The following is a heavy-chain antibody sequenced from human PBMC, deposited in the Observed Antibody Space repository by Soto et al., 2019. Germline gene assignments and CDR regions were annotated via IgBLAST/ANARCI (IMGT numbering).Heavy chain of an antibody. J-gene: IGHJ4*02. CDR2: IWGNGGNK. V-gene: IGHV3-33*01. Sequence: QVQLVESGGGVVQPGRSLRLSCAASGFTFSSYGMHWVRQAPGKGLEWVAVIWGNGGNKYYGDSVKGRFTISRDNSKNTVYRQMNSQRADDTAVYYCARDAYEYSNSVDYWGQGTLVTVSS. CDR1: GFTFSSYG. CDR3: ARDAYEYSNSVDY. D-gene: IGHD4-4*01.